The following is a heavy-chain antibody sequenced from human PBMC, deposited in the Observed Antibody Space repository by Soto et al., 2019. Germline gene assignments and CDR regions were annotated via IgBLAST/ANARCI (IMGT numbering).Heavy chain of an antibody. Sequence: SETLSLTCTVSGASITFGGYSWSWIRQTPGKGLEWIGYINHLETTFYNPSFESRLTLSIDRAKNQFSLKLHSMSAADRAVYFCARGGGSDSFDYWGQGILVPSPQ. CDR2: INHLETT. CDR3: ARGGGSDSFDY. CDR1: GASITFGGYS. D-gene: IGHD1-26*01. V-gene: IGHV4-30-2*01. J-gene: IGHJ4*02.